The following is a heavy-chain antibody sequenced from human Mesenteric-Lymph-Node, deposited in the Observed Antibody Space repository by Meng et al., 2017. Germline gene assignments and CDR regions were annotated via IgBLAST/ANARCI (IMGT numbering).Heavy chain of an antibody. J-gene: IGHJ4*02. CDR3: GRDQGRQLINH. D-gene: IGHD1-1*01. Sequence: QRQLQESGPGLVKPSETLSLTCTVSGGSISSSSDFWGWIRQPPGKGLEWIGEVYHRGDTNYNPSLKSRVVISVDRSKNQFSLNLSSVTAADTAVYYCGRDQGRQLINHWGQGTLVTVSS. V-gene: IGHV4-39*07. CDR2: VYHRGDT. CDR1: GGSISSSSDF.